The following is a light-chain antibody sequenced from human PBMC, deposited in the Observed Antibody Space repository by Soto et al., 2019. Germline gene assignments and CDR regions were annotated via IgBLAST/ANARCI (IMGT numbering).Light chain of an antibody. Sequence: SYVLTQAPSVSVAPGKTATITCGGNNIGSKSVHWYQQKPGQAPVLVIYYDSDRPSGIPERVSGSNCGSTATLTISGVEAGDADEYYCQVWDIGSGVAFGGGTKLTVL. CDR2: YDS. V-gene: IGLV3-21*04. J-gene: IGLJ2*01. CDR3: QVWDIGSGVA. CDR1: NIGSKS.